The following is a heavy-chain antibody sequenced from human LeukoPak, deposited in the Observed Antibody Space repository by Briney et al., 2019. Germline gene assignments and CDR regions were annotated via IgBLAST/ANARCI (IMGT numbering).Heavy chain of an antibody. Sequence: GGSLRLSCAASGFTFSNAWMSWVRQAPGKGLEWVANIKQDGSEKYYVDSVKGRFTISRDNAKNSLYLQMNSLRAEDTAVYYCARGGIAAASRHYMDVWGKGTTVTVSS. V-gene: IGHV3-7*01. CDR3: ARGGIAAASRHYMDV. D-gene: IGHD6-13*01. CDR1: GFTFSNAW. CDR2: IKQDGSEK. J-gene: IGHJ6*03.